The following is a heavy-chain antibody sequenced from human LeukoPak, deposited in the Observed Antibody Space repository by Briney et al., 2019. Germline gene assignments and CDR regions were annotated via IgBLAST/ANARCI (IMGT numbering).Heavy chain of an antibody. J-gene: IGHJ4*02. CDR3: ARDFPLRD. CDR1: GFTFSSYA. D-gene: IGHD3-16*01. V-gene: IGHV3-53*01. Sequence: PGGSLRLSCAASGFTFSSYAMSWVRQAPGKGLEWVSVIYSDGTTYYADSVKGRFTISRDNSKNTLYLQMNSLRAEDTAVYYCARDFPLRDRGQGTLVTVSS. CDR2: IYSDGTT.